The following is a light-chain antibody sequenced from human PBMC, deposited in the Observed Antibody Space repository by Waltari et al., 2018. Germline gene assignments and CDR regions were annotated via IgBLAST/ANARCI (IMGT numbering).Light chain of an antibody. V-gene: IGKV3-20*01. Sequence: IMLTQSPDTLSLSPGDRATLSCRASQSIGTFLVWYQQKPGQAPRLLIYAASTRATGIPDRFSGSGSGTDFSLIISRLEPEDFAVYYCQHYVRLPVTFGQGTKVEIK. CDR2: AAS. J-gene: IGKJ1*01. CDR1: QSIGTF. CDR3: QHYVRLPVT.